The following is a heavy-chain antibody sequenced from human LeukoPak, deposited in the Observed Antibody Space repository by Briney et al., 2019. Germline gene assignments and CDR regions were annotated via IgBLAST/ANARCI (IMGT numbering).Heavy chain of an antibody. D-gene: IGHD2-2*01. J-gene: IGHJ4*02. Sequence: GGSLRLSCAASGFTFSSYGMHWVRQAPGKGLEWVAFIRYDGSNKYYADSVKGRFTISRDNSKNTLYLQMNSLRPEDTAVYYCAKDTAIVVVPDAIGLADHWGQGTLVTVSS. CDR3: AKDTAIVVVPDAIGLADH. CDR1: GFTFSSYG. CDR2: IRYDGSNK. V-gene: IGHV3-30*02.